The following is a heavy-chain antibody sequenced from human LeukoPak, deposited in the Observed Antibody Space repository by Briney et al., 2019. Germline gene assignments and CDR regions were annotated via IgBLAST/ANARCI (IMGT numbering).Heavy chain of an antibody. CDR3: ARDINYVWGSYYHP. V-gene: IGHV4-59*01. CDR1: GGSISSYY. CDR2: IYYSGST. D-gene: IGHD3-16*01. Sequence: SETLSLTCTVSGGSISSYYWSWIRQPPGKGLEWIGYIYYSGSTNYNPSLKSRVTISVDTSKNQFSLKLSSVTAADTAVYYCARDINYVWGSYYHPWGQGTLVTVSS. J-gene: IGHJ5*02.